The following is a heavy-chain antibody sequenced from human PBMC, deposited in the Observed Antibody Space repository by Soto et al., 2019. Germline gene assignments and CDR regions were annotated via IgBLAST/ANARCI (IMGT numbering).Heavy chain of an antibody. CDR1: GGTFSSYA. CDR3: ARARELERRGFFRWYWFDP. D-gene: IGHD1-1*01. CDR2: IIPIFGTA. J-gene: IGHJ5*02. V-gene: IGHV1-69*13. Sequence: GASVKVSCKASGGTFSSYAISWVRQAPGQGLEWMVGIIPIFGTANYAQKFQGRVTITADESTSTAYMELSSLRSEDTAVYYCARARELERRGFFRWYWFDPWGQGTLVNVSS.